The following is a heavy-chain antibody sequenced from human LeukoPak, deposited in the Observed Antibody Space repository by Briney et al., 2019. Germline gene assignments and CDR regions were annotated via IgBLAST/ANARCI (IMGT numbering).Heavy chain of an antibody. CDR2: IYTSGST. D-gene: IGHD2-2*01. Sequence: SETLSLTCTVSGGSISSYYSSWIRQPAGKGLEWIGRIYTSGSTNYNPSLKSRVTMSVDTSKNQFSLKLSSVTAADTAVYYCARVEYQLLSVWFDPWGQGTLVTVSS. CDR3: ARVEYQLLSVWFDP. J-gene: IGHJ5*02. V-gene: IGHV4-4*07. CDR1: GGSISSYY.